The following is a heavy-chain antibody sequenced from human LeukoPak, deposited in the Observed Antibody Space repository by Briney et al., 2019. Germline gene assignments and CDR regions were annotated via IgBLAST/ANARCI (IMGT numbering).Heavy chain of an antibody. CDR1: GFTFSTYS. CDR2: ISASGGST. J-gene: IGHJ4*02. Sequence: GGSLRLSCAASGFTFSTYSMNWVRQDPGERQKWVSDISASGGSTYYADSVKGRFTISRDNSKKTLHLQMNSLRAEDTAIYYCAKASSAGDSSSWNYWGEGILVTVSS. CDR3: AKASSAGDSSSWNY. V-gene: IGHV3-23*01. D-gene: IGHD6-13*01.